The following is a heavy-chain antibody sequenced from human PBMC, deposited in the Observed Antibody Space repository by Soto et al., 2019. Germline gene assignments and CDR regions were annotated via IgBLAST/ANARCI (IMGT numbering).Heavy chain of an antibody. CDR2: ISGSGGST. D-gene: IGHD6-19*01. J-gene: IGHJ4*02. V-gene: IGHV3-23*01. CDR3: AKGHSSGWYYYFDY. Sequence: LRLSCAASGFTFSIYAMSWVRQAPGKGLEWVSAISGSGGSTYYADSVKGRFTISRDNSKNTLYLQMNSLRAEDTAVYYCAKGHSSGWYYYFDYWGQGTLVTVSS. CDR1: GFTFSIYA.